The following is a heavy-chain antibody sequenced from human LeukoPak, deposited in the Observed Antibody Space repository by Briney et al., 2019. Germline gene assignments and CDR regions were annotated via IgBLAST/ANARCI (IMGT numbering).Heavy chain of an antibody. Sequence: GASVKVSCKASGGTFSSYAISWVRQAPGQGLEWMGRIIPILGIANYAQKFQGRVTITADKSTSTAYMELSSLRSEDTAVYYCARDARRTMTTGRTFDIWGQGTMVTVSS. V-gene: IGHV1-69*04. J-gene: IGHJ3*02. D-gene: IGHD4-17*01. CDR1: GGTFSSYA. CDR3: ARDARRTMTTGRTFDI. CDR2: IIPILGIA.